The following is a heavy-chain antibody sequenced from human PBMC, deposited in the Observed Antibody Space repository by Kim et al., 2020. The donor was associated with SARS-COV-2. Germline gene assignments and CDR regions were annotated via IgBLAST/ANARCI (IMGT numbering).Heavy chain of an antibody. Sequence: SETLSLTCAVSGGSFSGYYWSWIRQPPGKGLEWIGEINHSGSTNYNPSLKSRVIMSVHTYKNQSSLKVSSVTAADTAVYYCARGRAVTTFYYYYGMDVGGQGTTVTVSS. D-gene: IGHD4-4*01. CDR1: GGSFSGYY. CDR2: INHSGST. V-gene: IGHV4-34*01. J-gene: IGHJ6*02. CDR3: ARGRAVTTFYYYYGMDV.